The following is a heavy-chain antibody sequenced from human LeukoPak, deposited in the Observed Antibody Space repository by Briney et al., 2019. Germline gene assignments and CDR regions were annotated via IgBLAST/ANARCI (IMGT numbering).Heavy chain of an antibody. D-gene: IGHD2-21*01. Sequence: ASVKVSCQASGDSFTGDYLHWVRQAPGQGPEWVGCIHRRSGGTTYSQKFRGRVAMTIDTSMSTAYMDLSRLTSDDTAMYYCSTAPIPEYYFDSWGQGTLVTVSS. CDR2: IHRRSGGT. J-gene: IGHJ4*02. V-gene: IGHV1-2*02. CDR3: STAPIPEYYFDS. CDR1: GDSFTGDY.